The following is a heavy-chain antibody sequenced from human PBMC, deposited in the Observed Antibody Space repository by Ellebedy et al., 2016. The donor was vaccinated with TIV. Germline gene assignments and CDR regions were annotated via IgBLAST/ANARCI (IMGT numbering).Heavy chain of an antibody. CDR3: ARDRVGRNFDWTETHYGMDV. CDR2: ITSSTI. Sequence: GESLKISCAASGFTFGIYAMNWVRQAPGKGLEWISYITSSTIYYADSVKGRFTISRDNAKNSLYLEMNSLRDEDTALYYSARDRVGRNFDWTETHYGMDVWGKGTTVTVSS. J-gene: IGHJ6*04. CDR1: GFTFGIYA. V-gene: IGHV3-48*02. D-gene: IGHD3-9*01.